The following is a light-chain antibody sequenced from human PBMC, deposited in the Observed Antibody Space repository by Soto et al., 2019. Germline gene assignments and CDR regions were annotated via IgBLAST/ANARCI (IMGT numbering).Light chain of an antibody. J-gene: IGLJ1*01. CDR3: SSYAGSNNFGV. Sequence: QLVLTQPPSASGSPGQSVTISCTGTSSDVGGYNYVSWYQQHPGKAPKLMIYEVNKRPSGVPDRFSGSKSGNTASLTVSGLQAEDEAYYYCSSYAGSNNFGVFGTGTKVTVL. CDR1: SSDVGGYNY. V-gene: IGLV2-8*01. CDR2: EVN.